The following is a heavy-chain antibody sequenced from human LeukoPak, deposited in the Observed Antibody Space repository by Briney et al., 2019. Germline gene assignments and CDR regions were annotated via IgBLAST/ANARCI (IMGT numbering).Heavy chain of an antibody. J-gene: IGHJ6*02. Sequence: TSETLSLTCAVYGGSFSGYYWSWIRQPPGKGLEWIGEINHSGSTNYNPSLKSRVTISVDTSKNQFSLKLSSVTAADTAVYYCARLRIAVAANYYYGMDVWGQGTTVTVSS. D-gene: IGHD6-19*01. V-gene: IGHV4-34*01. CDR3: ARLRIAVAANYYYGMDV. CDR1: GGSFSGYY. CDR2: INHSGST.